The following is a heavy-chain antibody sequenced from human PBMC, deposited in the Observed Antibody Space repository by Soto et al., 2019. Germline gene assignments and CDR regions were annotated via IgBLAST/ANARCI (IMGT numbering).Heavy chain of an antibody. D-gene: IGHD3-10*01. CDR3: ARSPRGITMVRGVTGGGNWFDP. Sequence: PSETLSLTCTVSGGSISSGGYYWSWIRHHPGKGLEWIGYIYYSGSTYYNPSLKSRVTISVDTSKNQFSLKLSSVTAADTAVYYCARSPRGITMVRGVTGGGNWFDPWGQGTLVTVSS. J-gene: IGHJ5*02. V-gene: IGHV4-31*03. CDR1: GGSISSGGYY. CDR2: IYYSGST.